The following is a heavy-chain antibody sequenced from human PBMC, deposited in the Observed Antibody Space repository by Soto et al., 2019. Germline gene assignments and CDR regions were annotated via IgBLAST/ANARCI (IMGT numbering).Heavy chain of an antibody. CDR2: IIDDGGRA. D-gene: IGHD6-19*01. V-gene: IGHV3-23*01. J-gene: IGHJ4*02. CDR3: AKDKMEQWLVGGYFDY. Sequence: GGSLRLSCSASGFTFSRNAMGWVRQAPGKGLEWVSAIIDDGGRAYYADSVKGRFTTSRDNSKKTLSLQMNSLRAEDTAIYYCAKDKMEQWLVGGYFDYWGQGTKATVYS. CDR1: GFTFSRNA.